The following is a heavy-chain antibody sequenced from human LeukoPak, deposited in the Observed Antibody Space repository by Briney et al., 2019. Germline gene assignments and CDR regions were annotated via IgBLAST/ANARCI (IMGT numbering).Heavy chain of an antibody. V-gene: IGHV3-7*01. CDR3: ARDGVPGCRDV. Sequence: GGSLRLSCAASGFSFSSHWTRWVSQEPGKGMEWVANLYPEGSDKNYVDSVKGRFTISRYNAKNSLYLQMNSLRVDDTAVYYFARDGVPGCRDVWGQGTTVTVS. J-gene: IGHJ6*02. CDR1: GFSFSSHW. CDR2: LYPEGSDK. D-gene: IGHD3-16*01.